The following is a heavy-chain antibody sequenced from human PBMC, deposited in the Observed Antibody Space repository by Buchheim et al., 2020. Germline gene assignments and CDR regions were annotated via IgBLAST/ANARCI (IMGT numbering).Heavy chain of an antibody. D-gene: IGHD6-6*01. Sequence: QVQLVESGGGVVQPGRSLRLSCAASGFTFSSYGMHWVRQAPGKGLEWVAVIWYDGSNKYYADSVKGRFTISRDNSKNTLYLQMNSLRAEDTAVYYCARPRYPYSSSRSLNWFDPWGQGTL. CDR2: IWYDGSNK. CDR1: GFTFSSYG. J-gene: IGHJ5*02. V-gene: IGHV3-33*01. CDR3: ARPRYPYSSSRSLNWFDP.